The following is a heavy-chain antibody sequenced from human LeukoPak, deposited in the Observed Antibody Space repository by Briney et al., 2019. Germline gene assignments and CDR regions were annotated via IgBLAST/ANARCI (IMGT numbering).Heavy chain of an antibody. Sequence: GGSLRLSCAASGITFNDNWMSWVRQASGKGLEWVANIKEDGSVKYYVDSVKGRFSISRDNAKSSLYLQMSSLRAEDTAVYYCARDVWTYSGEAFDYWGQGALVTVSS. CDR3: ARDVWTYSGEAFDY. V-gene: IGHV3-7*01. CDR1: GITFNDNW. J-gene: IGHJ4*02. CDR2: IKEDGSVK. D-gene: IGHD5-12*01.